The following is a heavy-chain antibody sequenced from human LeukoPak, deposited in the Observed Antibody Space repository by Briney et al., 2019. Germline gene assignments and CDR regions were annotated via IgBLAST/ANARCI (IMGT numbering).Heavy chain of an antibody. J-gene: IGHJ6*03. V-gene: IGHV4-39*07. CDR2: IYYSGST. CDR1: GGSISSCTYS. D-gene: IGHD2-15*01. Sequence: SETLSLTCSVSGGSISSCTYSWGWIRQPPGKGLEWIGSIYYSGSTYCKPSLKSRLTISVDTSKNQFSVNLSSVTAADTAVYYCARVGCSGGSCYRLRYYMDVWGKGTTVTVSS. CDR3: ARVGCSGGSCYRLRYYMDV.